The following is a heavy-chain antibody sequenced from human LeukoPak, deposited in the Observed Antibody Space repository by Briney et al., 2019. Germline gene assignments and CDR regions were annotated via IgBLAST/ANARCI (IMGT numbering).Heavy chain of an antibody. CDR2: IYSGGRT. CDR1: GFTVSSNY. J-gene: IGHJ4*02. Sequence: PGGSLRLSCAASGFTVSSNYMSWVRQAPGKGLEWVSVIYSGGRTDYAGSVKGRFTISTDNSKNTLYLQINSLSAEDTAVYYCARDPRSYYYDSSGYPNGDYWSQGTLVTVSS. D-gene: IGHD3-22*01. V-gene: IGHV3-66*01. CDR3: ARDPRSYYYDSSGYPNGDY.